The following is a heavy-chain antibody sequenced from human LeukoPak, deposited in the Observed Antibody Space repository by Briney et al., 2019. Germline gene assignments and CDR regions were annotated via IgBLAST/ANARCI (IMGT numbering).Heavy chain of an antibody. CDR3: ARFSGATTDFDY. V-gene: IGHV3-21*01. CDR1: GFTFSSFW. CDR2: ISSSSSYI. J-gene: IGHJ4*02. Sequence: PGGSLRLSCAASGFTFSSFWMSWVRQAPGKGLEWVSSISSSSSYIYYADSVKGRFTISRDNAKNSLYLQMNSLRAEDTAVYYCARFSGATTDFDYWGQGTLVTVSS. D-gene: IGHD1-26*01.